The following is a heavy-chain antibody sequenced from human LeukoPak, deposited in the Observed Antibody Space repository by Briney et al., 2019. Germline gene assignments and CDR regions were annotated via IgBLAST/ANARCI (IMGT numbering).Heavy chain of an antibody. J-gene: IGHJ4*02. Sequence: PSETLSLTCSVSGDSISSFYWTWIRQPPGKGLEWIGNIHYSGSSNYNPSLQSRVTISIDTSRKQLFLKLTSVAAADTAVYYCVLAPNLSWFDFWGQGTLVTVSS. CDR3: VLAPNLSWFDF. CDR2: IHYSGSS. CDR1: GDSISSFY. V-gene: IGHV4-59*08. D-gene: IGHD6-13*01.